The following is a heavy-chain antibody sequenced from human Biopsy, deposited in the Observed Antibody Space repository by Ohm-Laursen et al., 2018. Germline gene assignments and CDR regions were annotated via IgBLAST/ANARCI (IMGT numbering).Heavy chain of an antibody. J-gene: IGHJ4*02. D-gene: IGHD1-7*01. CDR3: ATGPKRLTGTSYFES. CDR1: GGLNSNYY. Sequence: PGTLSLTCSVSGGLNSNYYWSWVRQSAGKGLEWIGRLYTSGDTNYNPSLKSRVSGSEDTSRRQFPLRLTSVTAADTAVYYCATGPKRLTGTSYFESWGRGILVTVSS. CDR2: LYTSGDT. V-gene: IGHV4-4*07.